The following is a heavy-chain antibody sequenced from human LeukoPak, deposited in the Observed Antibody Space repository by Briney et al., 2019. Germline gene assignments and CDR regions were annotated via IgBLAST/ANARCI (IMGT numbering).Heavy chain of an antibody. V-gene: IGHV1-2*02. D-gene: IGHD2-21*02. CDR2: INPNSGGT. CDR1: GSTFTGYY. CDR3: ARDSPSYCGGDCYSDYYYYYMDV. Sequence: ASVRVSCKASGSTFTGYYMHWVRQAPGQGLEWMGWINPNSGGTNYAQKFQGRVTMTRDTSISTAYMELSGLRSDDTAVYYCARDSPSYCGGDCYSDYYYYYMDVWGKGTTVTISS. J-gene: IGHJ6*03.